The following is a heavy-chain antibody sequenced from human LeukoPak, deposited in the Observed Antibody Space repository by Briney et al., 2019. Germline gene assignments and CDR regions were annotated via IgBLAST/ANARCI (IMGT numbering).Heavy chain of an antibody. CDR3: VSDLCGGDDQ. CDR1: GFTFNSYW. V-gene: IGHV3-74*01. CDR2: IDGDGKTI. Sequence: GGSLRLSCAASGFTFNSYWMHWVRQAPGKGLVWVSRIDGDGKTIDYADSVKGRFTISRDNAKDTLYLQVSSLRDEDTAVYYCVSDLCGGDDQWGRGTLVTVSS. D-gene: IGHD3-3*01. J-gene: IGHJ5*02.